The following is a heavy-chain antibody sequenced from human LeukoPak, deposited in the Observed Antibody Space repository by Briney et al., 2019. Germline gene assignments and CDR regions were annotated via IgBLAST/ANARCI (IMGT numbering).Heavy chain of an antibody. D-gene: IGHD6-6*01. CDR2: IRYDGSNK. Sequence: PEGSLRLSCAASGFTFNSYGMHWVRQAPGKGLEWVAFIRYDGSNKYYADSVKGRFTISRDNTKNTLYLQMNSLRAEDKAVYYCAKDLSSSFYFDYWGQGNLVTVSS. V-gene: IGHV3-30*02. J-gene: IGHJ4*02. CDR3: AKDLSSSFYFDY. CDR1: GFTFNSYG.